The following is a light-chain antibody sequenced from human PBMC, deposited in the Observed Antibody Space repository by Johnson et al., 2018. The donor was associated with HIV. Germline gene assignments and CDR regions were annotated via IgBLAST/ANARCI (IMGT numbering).Light chain of an antibody. Sequence: QSVLTQPPSVSAAPGQKVTISCSGSSSNIGNNRVSWYQQLPGTAPKLLIYDNNQRPSGIPDRFSVSKSGTSATLGITGLQTGDEADYYCGTWDSSLGTYVFGSGTKVTVL. CDR2: DNN. J-gene: IGLJ1*01. V-gene: IGLV1-51*01. CDR1: SSNIGNNR. CDR3: GTWDSSLGTYV.